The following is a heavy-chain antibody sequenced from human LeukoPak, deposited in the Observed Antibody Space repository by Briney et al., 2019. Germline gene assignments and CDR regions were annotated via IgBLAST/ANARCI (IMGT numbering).Heavy chain of an antibody. CDR2: IKEDGTEE. CDR3: ARGSGGSSWNWFDP. V-gene: IGHV3-7*02. CDR1: GFTFSSSW. Sequence: GGSLRLSCAASGFTFSSSWMTWVRQAPGKGLEWVAHIKEDGTEEYYVDSVKGRFTISRDNAKNSLYLQMNSLRAEDTAVYYCARGSGGSSWNWFDPWGQGTLVTVSS. D-gene: IGHD2-15*01. J-gene: IGHJ5*02.